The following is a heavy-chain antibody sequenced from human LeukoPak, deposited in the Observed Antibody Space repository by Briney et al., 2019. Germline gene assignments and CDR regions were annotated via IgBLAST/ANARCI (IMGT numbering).Heavy chain of an antibody. V-gene: IGHV3-21*01. Sequence: RGGSMSLSCAVSGLTFDDYCMWWVRHAPGGGLEWVSSISRSSSHIFYADSVKGRFTIPRHNANNSLYLQVDSLRAEDPAVYYCAALVSVTLWDPVQLERADAFDIWGQGTMVTVSS. CDR2: ISRSSSHI. J-gene: IGHJ3*02. CDR3: AALVSVTLWDPVQLERADAFDI. D-gene: IGHD1-1*01. CDR1: GLTFDDYC.